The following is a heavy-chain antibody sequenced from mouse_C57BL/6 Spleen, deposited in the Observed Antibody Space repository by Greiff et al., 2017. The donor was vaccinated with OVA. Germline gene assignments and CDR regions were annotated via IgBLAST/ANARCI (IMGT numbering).Heavy chain of an antibody. CDR1: GYTFTSYW. V-gene: IGHV1-69*01. Sequence: QVQLQQSGAELVMPGASVKLSCKASGYTFTSYWMHWVKQRPGQGLEWIGEIDPSDSYTNYNQKFKGKSTLTVDKSSSTAYMQLSSLTSEDSAVYYCARTSIYSNIDYWGQGTTLTVSS. J-gene: IGHJ2*01. CDR2: IDPSDSYT. CDR3: ARTSIYSNIDY. D-gene: IGHD2-5*01.